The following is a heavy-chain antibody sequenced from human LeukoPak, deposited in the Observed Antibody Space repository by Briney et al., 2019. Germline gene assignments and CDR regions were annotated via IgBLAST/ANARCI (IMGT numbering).Heavy chain of an antibody. V-gene: IGHV1-69*05. CDR2: IIPIFGTA. CDR1: GGTFSSYA. Sequence: SVKVSCKASGGTFSSYAISWVRQAPGQGLEWMGRIIPIFGTANYAQRFQGRVTITTDESTSTAYMELSSLRSEDTAVYYCASKGGYSSSWYGDYFDYWGQGTLVTVSS. D-gene: IGHD6-13*01. CDR3: ASKGGYSSSWYGDYFDY. J-gene: IGHJ4*02.